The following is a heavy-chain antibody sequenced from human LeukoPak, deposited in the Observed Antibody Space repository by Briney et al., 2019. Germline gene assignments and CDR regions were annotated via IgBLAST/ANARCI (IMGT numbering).Heavy chain of an antibody. CDR2: INHSGST. J-gene: IGHJ4*02. D-gene: IGHD2-15*01. Sequence: SETLSLTCAVYGGSFSGYYWSWIRQPPGKGLEWIGEINHSGSTNYNPSLKSRVTISVNTSKNQFSLKLSSVTAADTAVYYCARGQVVPEVWGQGTLVTVSS. CDR3: ARGQVVPEV. CDR1: GGSFSGYY. V-gene: IGHV4-34*01.